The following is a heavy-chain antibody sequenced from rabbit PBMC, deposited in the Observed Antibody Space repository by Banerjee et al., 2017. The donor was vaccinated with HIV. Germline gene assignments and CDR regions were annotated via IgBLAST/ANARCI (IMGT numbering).Heavy chain of an antibody. CDR1: GFSFSSSYY. CDR3: AGGIYAFNL. CDR2: IYTGDAST. D-gene: IGHD4-2*01. J-gene: IGHJ4*01. V-gene: IGHV1S40*01. Sequence: QSLEESGGDLVKPGASLTLTCTASGFSFSSSYYMCWVRQAPGKGLEWIACIYTGDASTYYASWAKGRVTISKTSSTTVTLQMTSLTAADTATYFCAGGIYAFNLWGPGTLVTVS.